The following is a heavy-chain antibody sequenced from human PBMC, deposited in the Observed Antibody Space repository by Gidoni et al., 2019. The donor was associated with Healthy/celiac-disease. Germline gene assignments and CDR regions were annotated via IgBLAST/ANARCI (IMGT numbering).Heavy chain of an antibody. CDR2: IYPGDSDT. CDR3: ARSAPLRSSYSSGWYDQSGVFDY. J-gene: IGHJ4*02. D-gene: IGHD6-19*01. V-gene: IGHV5-51*01. Sequence: EVQLVQSGAEVKKPGESLKISCKGSGYSFTSYWIGWVRQMPGKGLEWMGIIYPGDSDTRYSPSFQGQVTISADKSISTAYLQWSSLKASDNAMYYCARSAPLRSSYSSGWYDQSGVFDYWGQGTLVTVSS. CDR1: GYSFTSYW.